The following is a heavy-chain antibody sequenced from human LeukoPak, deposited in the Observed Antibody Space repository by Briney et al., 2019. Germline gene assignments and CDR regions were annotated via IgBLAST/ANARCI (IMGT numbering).Heavy chain of an antibody. Sequence: ASVKVSCKASGYTFTRYDINWVRQATGQGLEWMGWMSPNSGNTGYAQKFQGRISMTRSTSIGTAYTELSSLTSEDTAVYYCARDYGDNSGWFDPWGQGTLVTVSS. V-gene: IGHV1-8*01. D-gene: IGHD4-23*01. CDR3: ARDYGDNSGWFDP. J-gene: IGHJ5*02. CDR1: GYTFTRYD. CDR2: MSPNSGNT.